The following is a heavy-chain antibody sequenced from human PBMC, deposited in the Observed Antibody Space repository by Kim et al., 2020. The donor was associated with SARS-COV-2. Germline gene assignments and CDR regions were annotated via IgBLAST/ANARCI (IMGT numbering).Heavy chain of an antibody. CDR1: GFTFSSYA. V-gene: IGHV3-23*01. CDR2: ISGSGGST. J-gene: IGHJ4*02. CDR3: AKYKNPEWELIFAKGGGYYFDY. Sequence: GGSLRLSCAASGFTFSSYAMSWVRQAPGKGLEWVSAISGSGGSTYYADSVKGRFTISRDNSKNTLYLQMNSLRAEDTAVYYCAKYKNPEWELIFAKGGGYYFDYWGQGTLVTVSS. D-gene: IGHD1-26*01.